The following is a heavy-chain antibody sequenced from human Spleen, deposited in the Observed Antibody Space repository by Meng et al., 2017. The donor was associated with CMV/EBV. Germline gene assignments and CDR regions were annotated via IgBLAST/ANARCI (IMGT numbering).Heavy chain of an antibody. J-gene: IGHJ3*02. CDR2: ISSSGNII. CDR3: ARDGDYDFWSDTGGSAFDI. V-gene: IGHV3-11*04. Sequence: GESLKISCAASGFAFSDYYMSWIRLAPGKGLECISYISSSGNIIYYADSVKGRFTISRDSAKNSLYLQMNSLRADDTAVYSCARDGDYDFWSDTGGSAFDIWGQGTMVTVSS. D-gene: IGHD3-3*01. CDR1: GFAFSDYY.